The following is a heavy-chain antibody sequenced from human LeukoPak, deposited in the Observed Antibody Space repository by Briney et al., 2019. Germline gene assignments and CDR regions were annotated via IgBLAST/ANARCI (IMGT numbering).Heavy chain of an antibody. CDR1: GYTFTSYA. CDR3: ARDHPLGAYNY. Sequence: GASVKVSCKTSGYTFTSYAMHWVRQAPGQRLEWMGWINAGNGNTKYSQKFQGRVTITRDTSASTAYMELSSLRSEDTAVYYCARDHPLGAYNYWGQGTLVTVSS. CDR2: INAGNGNT. V-gene: IGHV1-3*01. D-gene: IGHD1-26*01. J-gene: IGHJ4*02.